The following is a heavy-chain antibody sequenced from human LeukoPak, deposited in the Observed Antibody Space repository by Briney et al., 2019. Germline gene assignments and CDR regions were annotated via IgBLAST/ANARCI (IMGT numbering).Heavy chain of an antibody. D-gene: IGHD3-10*01. CDR2: ISSSSSYI. J-gene: IGHJ4*02. V-gene: IGHV3-21*04. CDR1: GFPFSSYS. CDR3: VGARGGGPGAHFDY. Sequence: PGGSLRLSCTASGFPFSSYSMSWVRQAPGKGLEWVSAISSSSSYIYYADSVKGRFTISRDNAKNSLYLKMNSLRAEDAAAYYCVGARGGGPGAHFDYWGQGTLVTVSS.